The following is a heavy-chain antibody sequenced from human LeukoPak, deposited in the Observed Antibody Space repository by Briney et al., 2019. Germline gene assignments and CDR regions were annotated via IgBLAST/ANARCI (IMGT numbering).Heavy chain of an antibody. J-gene: IGHJ4*02. CDR2: INQDGTEK. CDR1: GFTFSSYW. V-gene: IGHV3-7*03. Sequence: PGGSLRLSCAASGFTFSSYWMSWVRQAPGEGLEWVAKINQDGTEKAYVDSVRGRFTISRDNAKNSLFLQMNNLRVEDTAMYYCAGGTGFIIKDWGQGTLVTVSS. CDR3: AGGTGFIIKD. D-gene: IGHD3-9*01.